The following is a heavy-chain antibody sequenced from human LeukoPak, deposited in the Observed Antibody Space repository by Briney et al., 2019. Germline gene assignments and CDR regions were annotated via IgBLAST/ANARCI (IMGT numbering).Heavy chain of an antibody. V-gene: IGHV1-2*02. CDR1: GYTFTGYY. D-gene: IGHD3-22*01. CDR2: INPNSGGT. CDR3: ARVLPYYYDSSGYLIGSWFDP. Sequence: ASVKVSCKASGYTFTGYYMHWVRQAPGQGLEWMGWINPNSGGTNYAQKFQGRVTMTRDTSISTAYMELSRLRSDDTAVYYCARVLPYYYDSSGYLIGSWFDPWGQGTLVTVSS. J-gene: IGHJ5*02.